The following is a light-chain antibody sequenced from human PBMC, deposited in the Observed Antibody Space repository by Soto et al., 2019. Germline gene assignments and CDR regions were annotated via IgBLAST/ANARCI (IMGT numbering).Light chain of an antibody. J-gene: IGLJ1*01. V-gene: IGLV2-14*03. CDR1: SSDVGAYIY. CDR3: SSYTSSSTEV. CDR2: DVS. Sequence: QSVLTQPASGSGFHGQSSGISYTGTSSDVGAYIYVSWYQHHPGKAPKLILYDVSARPSGVSDRFSGSKSGNTASLTISGLQPEDEADYYCSSYTSSSTEVFGPGTKSPS.